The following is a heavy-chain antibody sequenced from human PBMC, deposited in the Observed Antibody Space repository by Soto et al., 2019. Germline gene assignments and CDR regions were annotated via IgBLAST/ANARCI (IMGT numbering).Heavy chain of an antibody. D-gene: IGHD2-21*02. Sequence: QVQLVQSGAEVKKPRASVKVSCKASGYTFTSYGISWVRQAPGQGREWMGWISAYNGNTNYAQKLQGRVTMTTNTSTSTAYMELRSLRSDDTAVYYCARGISEAYCGGDCHSEYWGQGTLVTVSS. CDR2: ISAYNGNT. CDR3: ARGISEAYCGGDCHSEY. V-gene: IGHV1-18*04. J-gene: IGHJ4*02. CDR1: GYTFTSYG.